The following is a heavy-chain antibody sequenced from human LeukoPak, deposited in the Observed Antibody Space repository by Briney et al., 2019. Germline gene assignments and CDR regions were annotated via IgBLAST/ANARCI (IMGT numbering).Heavy chain of an antibody. J-gene: IGHJ6*02. V-gene: IGHV1-18*01. CDR3: ARDGVRAVAGTVLNSYYYGMDV. CDR1: GYTFTSYG. D-gene: IGHD6-19*01. CDR2: ISAYSGNT. Sequence: AGSVTVSCKASGYTFTSYGISGVRQAPGQGGEGRGWISAYSGNTNYAQKLQGRVTITTDTSTSTAYMQLRSLRSDDTAVYYCARDGVRAVAGTVLNSYYYGMDVWGQGTTVTVSS.